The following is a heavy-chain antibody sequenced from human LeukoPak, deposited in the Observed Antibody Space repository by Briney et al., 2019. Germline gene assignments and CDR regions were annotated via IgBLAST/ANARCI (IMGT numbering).Heavy chain of an antibody. CDR3: ARDRASGYDWWSLGYYFDY. Sequence: ASVKVSCKASGYTFTSYGISWVRQAPGQGLEWMGWISAYNGNTNYAQKLQGRVTMTTDTSTSTAYMELRSLRSDDTAVYYCARDRASGYDWWSLGYYFDYWGQGTLVTVSS. D-gene: IGHD5-12*01. J-gene: IGHJ4*02. CDR2: ISAYNGNT. CDR1: GYTFTSYG. V-gene: IGHV1-18*01.